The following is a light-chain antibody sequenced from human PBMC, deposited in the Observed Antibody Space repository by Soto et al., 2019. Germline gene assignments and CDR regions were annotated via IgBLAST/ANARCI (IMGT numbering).Light chain of an antibody. J-gene: IGLJ3*02. Sequence: QAVATQPPSVSGAPGQRVTISCTGSSSNIGAGYDVHWYQQLPGTAPKLLIFGNNNRPSGVPDRFSGSKSGTSASLAITGLQAEDEADYYCQSYDSSLSGWVFGGGTKVTVL. CDR1: SSNIGAGYD. CDR3: QSYDSSLSGWV. V-gene: IGLV1-40*01. CDR2: GNN.